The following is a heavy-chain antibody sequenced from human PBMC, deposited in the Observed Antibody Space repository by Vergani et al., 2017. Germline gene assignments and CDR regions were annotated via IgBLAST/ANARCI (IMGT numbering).Heavy chain of an antibody. CDR2: IDHTGRP. J-gene: IGHJ6*03. V-gene: IGHV4-34*01. CDR1: GGPFTSYH. D-gene: IGHD4-11*01. CDR3: ARVNTETNGHLYYYYYMDV. Sequence: QVQLQQWGGGLLKPSETLSLTCVVNGGPFTSYHWTWIRQSPGEGLEWVGDIDHTGRPDYNPSLKSRLTMSVDKSRNPFSLTLNSVTATDTAIYFCARVNTETNGHLYYYYYMDVWGQGTAVTVS.